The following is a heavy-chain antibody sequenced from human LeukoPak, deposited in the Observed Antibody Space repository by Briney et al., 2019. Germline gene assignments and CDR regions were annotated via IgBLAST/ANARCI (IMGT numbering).Heavy chain of an antibody. D-gene: IGHD6-6*01. CDR3: ASSSPTRNRYSSSPFDY. CDR2: MNPNSGNT. CDR1: GYTFTSYD. Sequence: GASVKVSCKASGYTFTSYDINWVRQATGQGLEWMGWMNPNSGNTGYAQKFQGRVTMTRNTSISTAYMELSSLRSEDTAVYYCASSSPTRNRYSSSPFDYWGQGTLVTVSS. V-gene: IGHV1-8*01. J-gene: IGHJ4*02.